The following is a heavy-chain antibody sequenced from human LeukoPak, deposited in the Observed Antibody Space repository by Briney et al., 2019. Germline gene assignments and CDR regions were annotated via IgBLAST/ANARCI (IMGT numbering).Heavy chain of an antibody. J-gene: IGHJ4*02. D-gene: IGHD4-11*01. CDR1: GGSFSGYY. V-gene: IGHV4-34*01. CDR2: INHSGST. CDR3: ARALHDYSNSYATFYYFDY. Sequence: KPSETLSLTCDVYGGSFSGYYWSWIRQPPEKGLEWIGEINHSGSTNYNPSLKSRVTISVDTSKNQFSLKLSSVTAADTAVYYCARALHDYSNSYATFYYFDYWGQGTLVTVSS.